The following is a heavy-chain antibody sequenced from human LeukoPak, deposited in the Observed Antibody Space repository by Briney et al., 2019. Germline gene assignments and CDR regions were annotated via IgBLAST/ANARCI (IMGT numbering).Heavy chain of an antibody. CDR1: GGTFSSYA. CDR3: ARLYGDYYFDY. CDR2: ISAYNGNT. J-gene: IGHJ4*02. Sequence: GASVKVSCKASGGTFSSYAISWVRQAPGQGLEWMGWISAYNGNTNYAQKLQGRVTMTTDTSTSTAYMELRSLRSDDTAVYYCARLYGDYYFDYWGQGTLVTVSS. V-gene: IGHV1-18*01. D-gene: IGHD4-17*01.